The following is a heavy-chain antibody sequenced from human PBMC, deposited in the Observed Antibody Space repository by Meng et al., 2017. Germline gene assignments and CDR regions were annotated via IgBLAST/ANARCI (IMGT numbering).Heavy chain of an antibody. J-gene: IGHJ4*02. CDR2: IYHSGST. CDR1: GGSISSSNW. Sequence: QVQLTAAGPGLVKPSGTLSLTCAVSGGSISSSNWWSWVRQPPGKGLEWIGEIYHSGSTNYSPSLKSRVTISVDKSKNQFSLKLSSVTAADTAVYYCARLESIAARQRAVYYFDYWGQGTLVTGSS. CDR3: ARLESIAARQRAVYYFDY. D-gene: IGHD6-6*01. V-gene: IGHV4-4*02.